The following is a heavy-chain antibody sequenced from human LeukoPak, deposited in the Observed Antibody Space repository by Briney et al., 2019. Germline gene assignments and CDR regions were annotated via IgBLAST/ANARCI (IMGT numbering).Heavy chain of an antibody. D-gene: IGHD3-10*01. Sequence: GGSLRLSCAASGFTFDDYGMSWVRQAPGKGLEWVSGINWNGGSTGYADSVKGRFTISGDNAKNPLYLQMNSLRAEDTALYYCARAGRGWFGELALSAFDIWGQGTMVTVSS. CDR2: INWNGGST. CDR3: ARAGRGWFGELALSAFDI. CDR1: GFTFDDYG. J-gene: IGHJ3*02. V-gene: IGHV3-20*04.